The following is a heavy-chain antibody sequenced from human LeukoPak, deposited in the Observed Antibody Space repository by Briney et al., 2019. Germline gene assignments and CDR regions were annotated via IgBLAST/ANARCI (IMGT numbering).Heavy chain of an antibody. CDR2: ISYDGSNK. D-gene: IGHD3-22*01. CDR3: AKGRMIAVDY. CDR1: GFTFSSYA. J-gene: IGHJ4*02. Sequence: PGGSLRLSCAASGFTFSSYAMHWVRQAPGKGLEWVAVISYDGSNKYYADSVKGRFTISRDNSKNTLYLQMNSLRAEDTAVYYCAKGRMIAVDYWGQGTLVTVSS. V-gene: IGHV3-30*04.